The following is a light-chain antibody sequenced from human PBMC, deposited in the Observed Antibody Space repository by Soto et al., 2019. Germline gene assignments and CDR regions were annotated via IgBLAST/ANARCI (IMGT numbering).Light chain of an antibody. CDR1: QSINNRY. CDR3: QQFGSSPGFT. CDR2: GAS. Sequence: EIVLTQSPGTLSLSPGERATLSCRASQSINNRYLAWYQQKPGQAPRLLIYGASSRATGIPDRFIGSGSGTYLTLTISRLEPEDFAVYYCQQFGSSPGFTFGPGTKVDIK. J-gene: IGKJ3*01. V-gene: IGKV3-20*01.